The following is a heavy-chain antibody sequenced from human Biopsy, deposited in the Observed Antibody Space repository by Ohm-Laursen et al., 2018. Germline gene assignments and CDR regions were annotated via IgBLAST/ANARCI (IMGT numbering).Heavy chain of an antibody. CDR2: IYDRGSTA. CDR1: GDSVSSGSFY. D-gene: IGHD6-19*01. CDR3: ARGMRSSGWPYFDS. J-gene: IGHJ4*02. V-gene: IGHV4-61*01. Sequence: GTLSLTCTVSGDSVSSGSFYWTWIRQPPGQGLEYIGYIYDRGSTANYNPSLESRVTMSVEMPKNQFSLKLSSVTAADTAIYYCARGMRSSGWPYFDSWGQGTLVTVSS.